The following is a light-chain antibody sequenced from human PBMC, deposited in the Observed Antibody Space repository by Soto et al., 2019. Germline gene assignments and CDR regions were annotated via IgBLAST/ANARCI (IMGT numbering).Light chain of an antibody. J-gene: IGLJ1*01. V-gene: IGLV1-40*01. CDR2: GNS. CDR3: QSYDSSLSGSSYV. Sequence: QLVLTQPPSVSGAPGQRVTISCTGSSSNIGAGYDVHWYQQLPGTAPKLLIYGNSNRPSGVPDRFSGSKSGTSASLAITGLQAEDEADYYYQSYDSSLSGSSYVFGTGTKVTVL. CDR1: SSNIGAGYD.